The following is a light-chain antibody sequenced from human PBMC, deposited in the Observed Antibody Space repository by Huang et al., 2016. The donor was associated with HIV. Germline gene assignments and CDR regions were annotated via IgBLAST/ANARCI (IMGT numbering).Light chain of an antibody. CDR1: QSVSSS. CDR2: DTS. V-gene: IGKV3-11*01. CDR3: QQRSNWPRFT. Sequence: EIVLTQSPATLSLSPGERATLSCKASQSVSSSLAWYQQKPGQAPRLLIDDTSNRATGIPARFSGSESGTDFTLTISSLEPEDFAVYYCQQRSNWPRFTFGPGTKVDIK. J-gene: IGKJ3*01.